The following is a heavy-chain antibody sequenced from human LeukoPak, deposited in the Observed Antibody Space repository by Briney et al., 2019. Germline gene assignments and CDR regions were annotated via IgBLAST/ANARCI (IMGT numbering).Heavy chain of an antibody. CDR2: INHSGNT. CDR3: ASGQHYDVLTGRFFNWFDP. CDR1: GGSFSGYY. D-gene: IGHD3-9*01. Sequence: PSGTLSLTCAVYGGSFSGYYWSWIRRPPGKGLEWIGEINHSGNTNYNPSVKSRVTISLDTSNNQFSLKLTSVTAADTAVYCASGQHYDVLTGRFFNWFDPWGQGTLVTVSS. J-gene: IGHJ5*02. V-gene: IGHV4-34*01.